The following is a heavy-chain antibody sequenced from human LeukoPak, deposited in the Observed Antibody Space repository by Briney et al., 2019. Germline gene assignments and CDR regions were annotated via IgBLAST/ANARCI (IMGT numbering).Heavy chain of an antibody. J-gene: IGHJ4*02. CDR1: GYTFTGYY. CDR3: ARDLASSSGWFD. D-gene: IGHD6-19*01. V-gene: IGHV1-2*02. Sequence: ASVKVSCKASGYTFTGYYMHWVRHGPGQGLEWMGWTNPNSGGTNYAQKFQGRVTMTRDTSISTAYMELSRLRADDTAVYYCARDLASSSGWFDWGQGTLVTVSS. CDR2: TNPNSGGT.